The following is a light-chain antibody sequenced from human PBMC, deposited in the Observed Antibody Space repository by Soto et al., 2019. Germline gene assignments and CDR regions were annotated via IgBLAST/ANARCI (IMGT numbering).Light chain of an antibody. CDR3: QTWGTGIEV. CDR1: SGHSSYT. J-gene: IGLJ3*02. V-gene: IGLV4-69*01. Sequence: QPVLTQSPSASAYLGASVKLTCTLSSGHSSYTIAWHQQQPEKGPRYLMTLNSDGSHSKGDGIPDRFSGSSSGAERYLSISSLQSEDEADYYCQTWGTGIEVFGGGTKVTVL. CDR2: LNSDGSH.